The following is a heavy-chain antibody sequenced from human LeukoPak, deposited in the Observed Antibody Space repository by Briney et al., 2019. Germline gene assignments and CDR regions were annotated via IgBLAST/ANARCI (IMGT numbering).Heavy chain of an antibody. CDR3: ASVPTGSYSFDY. Sequence: SETLSLTCTVSGASISSYYWTWIRQPPGKGLEWIGYIYHTGSTKYNPSLKSRLTISVDTSKNHFSLKLSSVTAADTAVYFCASVPTGSYSFDYWGQGTLVTVSS. CDR2: IYHTGST. V-gene: IGHV4-59*01. CDR1: GASISSYY. D-gene: IGHD3-10*01. J-gene: IGHJ4*02.